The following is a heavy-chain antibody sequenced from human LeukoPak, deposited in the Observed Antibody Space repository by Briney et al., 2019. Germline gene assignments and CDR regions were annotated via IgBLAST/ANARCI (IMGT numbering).Heavy chain of an antibody. CDR2: IRYDGTDK. D-gene: IGHD3-16*01. CDR3: ARFFYYDASLPPY. V-gene: IGHV3-30*02. J-gene: IGHJ4*02. Sequence: GGSLRLSCAASGFTFSSFGMHWVRQAPGKGLEWVAFIRYDGTDKYYADSVKGRFTISRDNSKNTLYLQMNSLRPEDTAVYYCARFFYYDASLPPYWGQGTLVTVSS. CDR1: GFTFSSFG.